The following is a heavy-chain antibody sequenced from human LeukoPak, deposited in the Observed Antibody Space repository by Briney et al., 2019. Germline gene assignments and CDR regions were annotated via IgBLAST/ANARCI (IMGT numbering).Heavy chain of an antibody. V-gene: IGHV1-46*01. CDR2: INPIGVST. CDR1: GYTFTCHY. J-gene: IGHJ4*02. Sequence: ASVKGSCNTSGYTFTCHYLHWVRQAPGQGLEWMGIINPIGVSTSYAQKLQGRVTMTTHTSMSSVSMERSSLRGEDRAVYYCARAQTQPPFDCWGQGTLVTVSS. D-gene: IGHD1-1*01. CDR3: ARAQTQPPFDC.